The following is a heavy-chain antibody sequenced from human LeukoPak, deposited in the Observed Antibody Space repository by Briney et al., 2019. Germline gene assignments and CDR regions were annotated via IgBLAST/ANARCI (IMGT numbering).Heavy chain of an antibody. V-gene: IGHV3-48*04. Sequence: GGSLRLSCAASGFTFSSYAMSWVRQAPGKGLEWIASINSRGGTIYYAESVRGRFTISRDNDKNSLYLQMNSLRAEDTAVYYCAREGVGYYDSSGSYPYYFDSWGQGTLVTVSS. CDR2: INSRGGTI. CDR3: AREGVGYYDSSGSYPYYFDS. J-gene: IGHJ4*02. CDR1: GFTFSSYA. D-gene: IGHD3-22*01.